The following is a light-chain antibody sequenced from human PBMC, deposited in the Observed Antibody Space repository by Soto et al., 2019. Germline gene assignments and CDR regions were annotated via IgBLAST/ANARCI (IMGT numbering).Light chain of an antibody. Sequence: QSALTQPASVSGSPGQSITISCTGTSSDIGAYNYVSWYQHHPGKAPKFMIYDVSNRPSGVSNRFSGSKSGNTASLTISGLQAEDEADYYCNSYTSSTTLVFGGGTKLTVL. V-gene: IGLV2-14*03. J-gene: IGLJ2*01. CDR2: DVS. CDR1: SSDIGAYNY. CDR3: NSYTSSTTLV.